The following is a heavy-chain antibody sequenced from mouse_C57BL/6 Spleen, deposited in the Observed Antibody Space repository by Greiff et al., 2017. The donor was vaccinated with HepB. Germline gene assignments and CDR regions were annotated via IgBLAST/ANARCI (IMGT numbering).Heavy chain of an antibody. Sequence: EVHLVESGGGLVQSGRSLRLSCATSGFTFSDFYMEWVRQAPGKGLEWIAASRNKANDYTTEYSASVKGRFIVSRDTSQSILYLQMNALRAEDTAIYYCARDAERRGFDYWGQGTTLTVSS. J-gene: IGHJ2*01. CDR3: ARDAERRGFDY. V-gene: IGHV7-1*01. CDR2: SRNKANDYTT. CDR1: GFTFSDFY.